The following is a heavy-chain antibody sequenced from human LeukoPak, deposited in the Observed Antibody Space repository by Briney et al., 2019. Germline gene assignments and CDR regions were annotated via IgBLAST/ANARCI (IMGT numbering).Heavy chain of an antibody. D-gene: IGHD3-3*01. V-gene: IGHV4-61*02. J-gene: IGHJ4*02. CDR1: GGSISSGSYY. Sequence: SETLSLTCTVSGGSISSGSYYWSRIRQPARKGLEWIGRIYTSGSTNYNPSLKSRVTISVDTSKNQFSLKLSSVTAADTAVYYCARERDDFWSGYYPNDYWGQGTLVTVSS. CDR2: IYTSGST. CDR3: ARERDDFWSGYYPNDY.